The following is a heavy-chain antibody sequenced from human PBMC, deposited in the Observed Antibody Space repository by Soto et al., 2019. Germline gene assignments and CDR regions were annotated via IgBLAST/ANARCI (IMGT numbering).Heavy chain of an antibody. V-gene: IGHV3-21*01. CDR2: ISSSSSYI. D-gene: IGHD6-19*01. J-gene: IGHJ4*02. CDR3: AREGIAVAGYYFDY. Sequence: EVQLVESGGGLVKPGGSLRLSCAASGFTFSSYSMNWVRQAPGKGLEWVSSISSSSSYIYYADSVKGRFTISRDNAKNTLYRQMNSLRAEDTAVYYCAREGIAVAGYYFDYWGQGTLVTVSS. CDR1: GFTFSSYS.